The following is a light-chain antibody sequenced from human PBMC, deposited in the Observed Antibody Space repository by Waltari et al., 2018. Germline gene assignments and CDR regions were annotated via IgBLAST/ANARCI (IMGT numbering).Light chain of an antibody. V-gene: IGLV3-10*01. CDR3: YSTDSSGNRWV. Sequence: SYELTQPPSVSVSPGPTARITCSGDALPKKSSYWYQQKSGQAPVLVIYEDSKRPSGIPERFSGSSSGTMATLTISGAQVEDEADYYCYSTDSSGNRWVFGGGTKLTVL. CDR1: ALPKKS. J-gene: IGLJ3*02. CDR2: EDS.